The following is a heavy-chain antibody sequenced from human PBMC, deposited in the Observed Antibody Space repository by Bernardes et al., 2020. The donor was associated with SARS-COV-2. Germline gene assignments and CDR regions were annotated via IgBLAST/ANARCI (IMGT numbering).Heavy chain of an antibody. Sequence: ASVEVSCKASGYTFTGYYMHWVRQAPGQGLEWMGWINPNSGGTNFAQKFQGRVTMTTDTSITTAYMELSSLRSDDTAVYYCARPRGGLDYWGQGTLVTVSS. V-gene: IGHV1-2*02. J-gene: IGHJ4*02. CDR2: INPNSGGT. D-gene: IGHD3-10*01. CDR1: GYTFTGYY. CDR3: ARPRGGLDY.